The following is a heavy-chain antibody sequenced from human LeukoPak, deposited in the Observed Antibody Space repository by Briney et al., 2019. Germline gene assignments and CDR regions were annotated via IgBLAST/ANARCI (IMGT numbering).Heavy chain of an antibody. J-gene: IGHJ4*02. CDR2: INSSSSYI. CDR1: GFTFSSYW. Sequence: GGSLRLSCAASGFTFSSYWMNWVRQAPGKGLEWVSSINSSSSYIYYADSVKGRFTISRDNTKNSLYLQMNSRRSEDTAVYYCVRERAAGGGTGEYWGQGTLVTVSS. D-gene: IGHD6-19*01. V-gene: IGHV3-21*01. CDR3: VRERAAGGGTGEY.